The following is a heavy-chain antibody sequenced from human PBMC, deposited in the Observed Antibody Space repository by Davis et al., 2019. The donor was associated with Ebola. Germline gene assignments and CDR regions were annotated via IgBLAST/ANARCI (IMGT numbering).Heavy chain of an antibody. J-gene: IGHJ3*02. Sequence: GESLKISCKGSGYSFTSYWIGWVRQMPGKGLEWMAIISPGDSDTRYSPSFQGRVTMSVDKSISTAYLQWSSLEASDTAMYYCASLRRTITGMDDAFDIWGQGTMVTVSS. CDR2: ISPGDSDT. CDR3: ASLRRTITGMDDAFDI. CDR1: GYSFTSYW. V-gene: IGHV5-51*01. D-gene: IGHD1-20*01.